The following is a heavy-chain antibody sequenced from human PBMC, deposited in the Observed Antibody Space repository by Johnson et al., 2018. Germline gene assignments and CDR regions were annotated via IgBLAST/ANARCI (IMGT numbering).Heavy chain of an antibody. J-gene: IGHJ6*02. D-gene: IGHD6-13*01. CDR1: GFTFSSYG. CDR2: IWYDGSNK. V-gene: IGHV3-33*01. CDR3: ARRIAAAGTIHYYGMDV. Sequence: QVQLVQSGGGVVQPGRSLRLSCAASGFTFSSYGMHWVRQAPGKGLEWVAVIWYDGSNKYYADSVKARFTISRDNSKNTPYLQMNSLSAEDPAGYDSARRIAAAGTIHYYGMDVWGQGTTVTVSS.